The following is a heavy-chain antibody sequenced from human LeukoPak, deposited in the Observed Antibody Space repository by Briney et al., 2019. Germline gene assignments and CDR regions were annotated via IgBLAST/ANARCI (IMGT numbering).Heavy chain of an antibody. J-gene: IGHJ3*02. CDR1: GFTFSSYS. CDR3: ARVGSSFWELLGTFDAFDI. D-gene: IGHD1-26*01. CDR2: ISSSSSYI. Sequence: GGSLRLSCAASGFTFSSYSMNWVRQAPGKGLEWVSSISSSSSYIYYADSVKGRFTISRDNAKNSLYLQMNSLRAEDTAVYYCARVGSSFWELLGTFDAFDIWGQGTMVTVSS. V-gene: IGHV3-21*01.